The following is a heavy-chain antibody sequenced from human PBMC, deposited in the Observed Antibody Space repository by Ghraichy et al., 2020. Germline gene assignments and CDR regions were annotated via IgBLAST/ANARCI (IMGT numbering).Heavy chain of an antibody. D-gene: IGHD2-15*01. CDR2: VSWDGGKT. CDR3: AKDVFSVKVCSGGTCWRYGLEV. CDR1: GFTFDEYN. V-gene: IGHV3-43*01. Sequence: GGSLRLSCAASGFTFDEYNMHWVRQRPGKVLEWVSLVSWDGGKTQYTDSVKGRFTISRDNSKDSLYLEMNSLTNEDTAFYFCAKDVFSVKVCSGGTCWRYGLEVRGSGTTVPVSS. J-gene: IGHJ6*04.